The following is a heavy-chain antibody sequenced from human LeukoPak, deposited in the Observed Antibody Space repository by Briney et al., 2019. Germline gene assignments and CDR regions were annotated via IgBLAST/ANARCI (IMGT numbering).Heavy chain of an antibody. CDR3: ARTPPHSSSWYGGYFDY. Sequence: GGSLRLSCAASGFTVSSNYMSWVRQAPGKGLEWVSVIYSGGSTYYADSVKGRFTISRDNSKNTLYLQMNSLRAEDTAVYYCARTPPHSSSWYGGYFDYWGQGTLVTVSS. CDR1: GFTVSSNY. V-gene: IGHV3-53*01. CDR2: IYSGGST. J-gene: IGHJ4*02. D-gene: IGHD6-13*01.